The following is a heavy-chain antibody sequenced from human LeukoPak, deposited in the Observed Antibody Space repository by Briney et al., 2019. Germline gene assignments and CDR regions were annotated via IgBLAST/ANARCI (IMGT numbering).Heavy chain of an antibody. J-gene: IGHJ4*02. CDR2: ISGSGGST. CDR1: GFIFSTYA. V-gene: IGHV3-23*01. Sequence: GGSLRLSCATSGFIFSTYALSWVRQAPGKGLEWASSISGSGGSTYHADSVKGRFTISRDSSKNTLYLQMNSLRAEDTAVYYCARFAYSSGWYYFDYWGQGTLVTVSS. CDR3: ARFAYSSGWYYFDY. D-gene: IGHD6-19*01.